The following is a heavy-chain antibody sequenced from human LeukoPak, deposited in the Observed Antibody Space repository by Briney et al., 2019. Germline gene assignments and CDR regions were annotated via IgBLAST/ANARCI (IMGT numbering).Heavy chain of an antibody. CDR1: GFTFTKCA. D-gene: IGHD3-9*01. J-gene: IGHJ4*02. V-gene: IGHV3-23*01. Sequence: GGSLRLSCLASGFTFTKCAMSWIRQAPGGGLGWVAIITATGAAAFYGGSVNGRFTIYRNKSRNTVYMQMDSLRAYDRAIYFCAGKRNSDWYSPLDYWGQGSQVTVSP. CDR3: AGKRNSDWYSPLDY. CDR2: ITATGAAA.